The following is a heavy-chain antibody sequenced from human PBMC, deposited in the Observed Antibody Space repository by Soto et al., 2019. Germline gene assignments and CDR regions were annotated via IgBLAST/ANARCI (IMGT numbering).Heavy chain of an antibody. CDR3: GRESGETWDYEAS. CDR2: LNTYGDT. J-gene: IGHJ5*01. D-gene: IGHD1-7*01. CDR1: GGSMSPHR. Sequence: QVQLQESGPGLVRPSETLSLTCTVSGGSMSPHRWSWIRQPAGKGLEWISRLNTYGDTHYNRSLKSRATGSVETSRNQFFLTLRSVTAADSAVYHCGRESGETWDYEASWGHGTPVTVSS. V-gene: IGHV4-4*07.